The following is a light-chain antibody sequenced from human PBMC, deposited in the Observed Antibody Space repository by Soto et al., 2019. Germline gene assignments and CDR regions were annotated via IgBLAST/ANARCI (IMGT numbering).Light chain of an antibody. CDR3: QQYGTSPRT. Sequence: EIVLTQSPATLSSFPGDRVTLSCRASQSVSSSYLAWYQQKPGQAPRLLIYGASVRATGIPDRFSGSGSGTDFTLTISRLEPEDFAVYYCQQYGTSPRTFGQGTKVDIK. CDR2: GAS. V-gene: IGKV3-20*01. CDR1: QSVSSSY. J-gene: IGKJ1*01.